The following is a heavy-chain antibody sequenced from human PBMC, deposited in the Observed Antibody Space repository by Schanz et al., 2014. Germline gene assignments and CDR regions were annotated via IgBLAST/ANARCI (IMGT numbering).Heavy chain of an antibody. CDR3: ARDRGYCSGGSCLTFDY. D-gene: IGHD2-15*01. J-gene: IGHJ4*02. CDR2: ISYDGSNK. CDR1: GFTFSDHY. Sequence: VQLVESGGGLVQPGGSLRLSCAASGFTFSDHYMDWVRQAPGKGLEWVAAISYDGSNKYYADSVKGRFTISRDNSKNTLYLQMNTLRAEDTAVYYCARDRGYCSGGSCLTFDYWGQGTLXTVSS. V-gene: IGHV3-30-3*01.